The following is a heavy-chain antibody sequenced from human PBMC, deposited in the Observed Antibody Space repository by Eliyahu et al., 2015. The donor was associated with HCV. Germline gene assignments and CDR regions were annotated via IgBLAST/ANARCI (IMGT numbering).Heavy chain of an antibody. CDR3: ARGRGYSGYDANY. J-gene: IGHJ4*02. CDR2: INPNSGGT. V-gene: IGHV1-2*02. D-gene: IGHD5-12*01. Sequence: QVQLVQSGAEVKKXGAXVKVSCXASGYTFTGYXMHWVRQAPGQXLEWMGWINPNSGGTNYAQKFQGRVTMTRDTSISTAYMELSRLRSDDTAVYYCARGRGYSGYDANYWGQGTLVTVSS. CDR1: GYTFTGYX.